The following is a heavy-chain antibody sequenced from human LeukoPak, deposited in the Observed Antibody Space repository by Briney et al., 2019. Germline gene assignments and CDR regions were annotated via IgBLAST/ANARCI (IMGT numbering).Heavy chain of an antibody. CDR2: INPSSGGT. Sequence: ASVKVSCKASGGTFSSYAISWVRQAPGQGLEWMGWINPSSGGTNYAQKFQGRVTVTRDTSISTAYMDLSRLRSDDMAVYYCARAGVWDYSDSSGYHNAAFDIWGQGTMVTVSS. J-gene: IGHJ3*02. D-gene: IGHD3-22*01. CDR1: GGTFSSYA. CDR3: ARAGVWDYSDSSGYHNAAFDI. V-gene: IGHV1-2*02.